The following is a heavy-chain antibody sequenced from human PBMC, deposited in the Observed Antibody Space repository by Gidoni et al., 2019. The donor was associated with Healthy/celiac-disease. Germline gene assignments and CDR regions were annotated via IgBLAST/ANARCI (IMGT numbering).Heavy chain of an antibody. CDR2: ISYDGSNK. J-gene: IGHJ4*02. Sequence: QVQLVESGGGVVQPGRSLRISCAASGFTFSSYGMHWVRQAPGKGLEWVAVISYDGSNKYYADSVKGRFTISRDNSKNTLYLQMNSLRAEDTAVYYCAKGQGDVPYWGQGTLVTVSS. V-gene: IGHV3-30*18. CDR3: AKGQGDVPY. D-gene: IGHD3-10*02. CDR1: GFTFSSYG.